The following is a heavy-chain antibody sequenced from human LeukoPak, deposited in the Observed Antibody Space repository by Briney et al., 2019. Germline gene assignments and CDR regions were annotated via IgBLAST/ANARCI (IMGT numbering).Heavy chain of an antibody. Sequence: PGGSLRLSCAASAFAFSDYYMSWIRQAPGKGLEWVSYISSSGSTIYNADSVKGRFTISRDNAKNSLYLQMNSLRVEDTAAYYCAASGYYGMDVWGQGTTVTVSS. V-gene: IGHV3-11*01. CDR2: ISSSGSTI. CDR3: AASGYYGMDV. CDR1: AFAFSDYY. J-gene: IGHJ6*02.